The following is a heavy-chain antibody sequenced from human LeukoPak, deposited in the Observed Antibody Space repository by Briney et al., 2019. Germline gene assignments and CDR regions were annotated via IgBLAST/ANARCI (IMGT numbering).Heavy chain of an antibody. Sequence: GGSLRLSCEASGFIFIHFWMSWVRQAPGKGLEWVASIRQDGSEGYYVDSVKGRFNISKDNAKNSLYLQVNSLRVEDTAIYYCARQNLYYDFWSGYSRDYYYMDVWGKGTTVTVSS. V-gene: IGHV3-7*01. J-gene: IGHJ6*03. D-gene: IGHD3-3*01. CDR2: IRQDGSEG. CDR1: GFIFIHFW. CDR3: ARQNLYYDFWSGYSRDYYYMDV.